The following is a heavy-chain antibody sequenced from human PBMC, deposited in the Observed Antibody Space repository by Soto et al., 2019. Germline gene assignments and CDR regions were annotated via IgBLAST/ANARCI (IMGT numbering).Heavy chain of an antibody. D-gene: IGHD3-10*01. CDR2: IYYTGSS. V-gene: IGHV4-61*01. CDR1: GGSGDTISSFY. J-gene: IGHJ4*02. CDR3: AKGSYRSSDFDS. Sequence: PSETLSLTCTVSGGSGDTISSFYWSWIRQPPGKGLEWIGYIYYTGSSSYNPSLKSRVIVSLDTSKNQFSLKLSSVTAADTAVYYCAKGSYRSSDFDSWGQGTLVTVSS.